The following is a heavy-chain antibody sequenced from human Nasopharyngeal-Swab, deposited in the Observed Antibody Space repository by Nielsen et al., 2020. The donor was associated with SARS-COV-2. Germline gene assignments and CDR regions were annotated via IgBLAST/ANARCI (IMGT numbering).Heavy chain of an antibody. CDR2: IYYSGST. CDR1: GGSISSSNW. Sequence: SETLSLTCAVSGGSISSSNWWSWVRQPPGKGLEWIGYIYYSGSTNYNPSLKSRVTISVDTSKNQFSLKLSSVTAADTAVYYCSRGPDYDILTGYYYYGMDVWGQGTTVTVSS. D-gene: IGHD3-9*01. V-gene: IGHV4-4*02. J-gene: IGHJ6*02. CDR3: SRGPDYDILTGYYYYGMDV.